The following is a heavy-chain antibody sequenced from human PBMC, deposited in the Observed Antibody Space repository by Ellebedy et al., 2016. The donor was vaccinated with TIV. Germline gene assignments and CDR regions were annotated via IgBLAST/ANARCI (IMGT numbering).Heavy chain of an antibody. CDR2: ISPYDGST. J-gene: IGHJ4*02. CDR1: GYTFTSYG. CDR3: ASKPTYYYDNEWY. Sequence: AASVKVSCKASGYTFTSYGITWARQAPGQGLEWMGWISPYDGSTNYAQKLQGRVTMTTDTSTSTVYMELRSLRSDDTAVYYCASKPTYYYDNEWYWGQGTLVTVSS. D-gene: IGHD3-22*01. V-gene: IGHV1-18*01.